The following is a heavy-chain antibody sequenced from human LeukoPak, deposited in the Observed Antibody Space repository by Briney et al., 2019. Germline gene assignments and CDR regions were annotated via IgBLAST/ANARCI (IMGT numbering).Heavy chain of an antibody. J-gene: IGHJ4*02. CDR3: ARGSGGDGSGSL. V-gene: IGHV4-59*01. CDR1: GDSISNFY. Sequence: PSETLSLTCTVSGDSISNFYWSWIRQPPGKGLEWIGYIYYSGSTNYNPSLKSRVTISVDTSKNQISLKLSSVTAADTAVYYCARGSGGDGSGSLWGQGTLVTVSS. D-gene: IGHD3-10*01. CDR2: IYYSGST.